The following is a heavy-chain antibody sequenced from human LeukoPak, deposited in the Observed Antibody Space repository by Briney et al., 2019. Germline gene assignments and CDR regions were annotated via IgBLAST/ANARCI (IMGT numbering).Heavy chain of an antibody. J-gene: IGHJ6*03. V-gene: IGHV1-69*06. Sequence: GASVKVSCKASGGTFSSYAISWVRQAPGQGLEWMGGIIPIFGTANYAQKFQGRVTITADKSTSTAYMELSSLRSEDTAVYYCARVGGGNDFWSGIYYMDVWGKGTTVTVSS. CDR2: IIPIFGTA. CDR1: GGTFSSYA. CDR3: ARVGGGNDFWSGIYYMDV. D-gene: IGHD3-3*01.